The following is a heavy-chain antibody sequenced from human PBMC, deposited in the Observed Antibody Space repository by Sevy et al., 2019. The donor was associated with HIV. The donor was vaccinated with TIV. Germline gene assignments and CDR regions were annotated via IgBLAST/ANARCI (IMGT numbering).Heavy chain of an antibody. CDR3: ARDLEFYDSGDYGPAFMPDF. CDR2: IWFDGSNT. CDR1: GFTFSSFG. J-gene: IGHJ4*01. V-gene: IGHV3-33*01. Sequence: GGSPRLSCAASGFTFSSFGMHWVRQAPGKGLEWVAVIWFDGSNTYYADSVKGRFTISRDIAKNTLHLQLNSLRAEDTAVYYCARDLEFYDSGDYGPAFMPDFWGHGTLVTVSS. D-gene: IGHD4-17*01.